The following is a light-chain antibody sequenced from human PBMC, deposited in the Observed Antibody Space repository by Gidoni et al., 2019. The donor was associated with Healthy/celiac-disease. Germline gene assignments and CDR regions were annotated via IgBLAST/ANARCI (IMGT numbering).Light chain of an antibody. CDR1: QSISSY. CDR3: QQSYSTPLHT. V-gene: IGKV1-39*01. J-gene: IGKJ2*01. CDR2: AAS. Sequence: DIQMTQSPSSLSASVGDRVTITCLASQSISSYLNWYQQKPGKAPKLLIYAASSLQSGVPSRFSGSGSGTDFTLTISSLQPEDFATYYCQQSYSTPLHTFGQGTKLEIK.